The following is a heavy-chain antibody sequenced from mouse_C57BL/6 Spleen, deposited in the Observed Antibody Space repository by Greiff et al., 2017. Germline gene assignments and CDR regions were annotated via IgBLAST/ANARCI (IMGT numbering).Heavy chain of an antibody. CDR1: GYSITSGYY. CDR3: ARSPTFVYFDY. D-gene: IGHD2-10*01. Sequence: VQLKESGPGLVKPSQSLSLTCSVTGYSITSGYYWNWIRQFPGNKLEWMGYISYDGSNNYNPSLKNRISITRDTSKNQFFLKLNSVTTEDTATYYCARSPTFVYFDYWGQGTTLTVSS. J-gene: IGHJ2*01. V-gene: IGHV3-6*01. CDR2: ISYDGSN.